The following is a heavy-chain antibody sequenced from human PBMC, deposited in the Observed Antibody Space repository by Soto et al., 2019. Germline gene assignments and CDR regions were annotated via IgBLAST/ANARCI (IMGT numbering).Heavy chain of an antibody. CDR1: GFTFTSYA. D-gene: IGHD3-3*01. CDR2: INAGNGNT. V-gene: IGHV1-3*01. J-gene: IGHJ6*02. CDR3: ARGIFGMDV. Sequence: VQLVESGGGLVKPGGSLRLSCAASGFTFTSYAMHWVRQAPGQRLEWMGWINAGNGNTKYSQKFQGRVTITRDTSASTAYMELSSLRSEDTAVYYCARGIFGMDVWGQGTTVTVSS.